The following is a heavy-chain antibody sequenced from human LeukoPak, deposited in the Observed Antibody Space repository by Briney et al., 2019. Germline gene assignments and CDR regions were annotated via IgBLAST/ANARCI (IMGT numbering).Heavy chain of an antibody. CDR3: ARSPSGFLDY. Sequence: SETLSLTCTVSGGSISSSSYYWGWIRQPPGRGLEWIGGIYYSGCTYYNPSLKSRVTISVDTSKNQFSLKLSSVTAADTAVYYCARSPSGFLDYWGQGTLVTVSS. V-gene: IGHV4-39*07. J-gene: IGHJ4*02. D-gene: IGHD3-10*01. CDR1: GGSISSSSYY. CDR2: IYYSGCT.